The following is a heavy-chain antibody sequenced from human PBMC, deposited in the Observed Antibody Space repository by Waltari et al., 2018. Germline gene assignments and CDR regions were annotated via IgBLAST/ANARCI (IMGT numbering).Heavy chain of an antibody. Sequence: QVQLVQSGAEVKEPGASVKVSCKTSGYTFTASYLHWVRQAPGQVLEWMAWINANTGDSKSAQTFQGRVTVTRDTSITTAYLELSGLRSDDTALYYCARETLPGNKIIDYWGQGTLVTVSS. CDR2: INANTGDS. CDR1: GYTFTASY. J-gene: IGHJ4*02. D-gene: IGHD1-1*01. CDR3: ARETLPGNKIIDY. V-gene: IGHV1-2*02.